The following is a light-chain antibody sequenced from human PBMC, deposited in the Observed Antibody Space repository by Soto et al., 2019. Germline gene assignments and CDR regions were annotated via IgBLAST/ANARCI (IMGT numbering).Light chain of an antibody. CDR2: DAS. CDR1: QSLSSY. CDR3: QQFSLYWA. V-gene: IGKV1-5*01. Sequence: DIQMTQSPSTLSASVGDNITITCRASQSLSSYLAWYQQKPGRAPKLLIFDASSLERGVPSRFSGSGSGTEFRLTISSLQPDDFATYYCQQFSLYWAFGQGTKVDIK. J-gene: IGKJ1*01.